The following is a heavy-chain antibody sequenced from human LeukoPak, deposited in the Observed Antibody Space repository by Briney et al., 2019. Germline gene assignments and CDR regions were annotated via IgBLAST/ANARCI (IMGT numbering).Heavy chain of an antibody. CDR2: IYYSGST. Sequence: TSETLSLTCAVSGGSISSSSYYWGWIRQPPGKGLEWIGSIYYSGSTYYNPSLKSRVTISVDTSKNQFSLKLSSVTAADTAVYYCARGRIRWTTVTPGWFDPWGQGTLVTVSS. V-gene: IGHV4-39*07. D-gene: IGHD4-17*01. J-gene: IGHJ5*02. CDR1: GGSISSSSYY. CDR3: ARGRIRWTTVTPGWFDP.